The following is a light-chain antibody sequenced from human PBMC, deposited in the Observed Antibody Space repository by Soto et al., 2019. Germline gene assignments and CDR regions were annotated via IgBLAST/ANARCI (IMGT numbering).Light chain of an antibody. J-gene: IGLJ1*01. CDR1: SSDVGSYDY. CDR3: CAYSTSGTHV. V-gene: IGLV2-14*03. Sequence: QSVLTQPASVSGSPGQSITFSCTGTSSDVGSYDYVSWHQQHPGKAPKLIIYDVNNRPSGVPSRFSGSKSGNTASLTVSGIQTEDEADYYCCAYSTSGTHVFGTGTKVTVL. CDR2: DVN.